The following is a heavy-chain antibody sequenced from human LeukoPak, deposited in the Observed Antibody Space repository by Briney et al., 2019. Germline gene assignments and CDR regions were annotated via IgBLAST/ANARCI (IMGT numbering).Heavy chain of an antibody. CDR2: INPNSGGT. Sequence: ASVKVSCKASGYTFTGYYMHWVRQAPGQGLGWMGWINPNSGGTNYAQKFQGRVTMTRDTSISTAYMELSRLRSDDTAVYYCARDYDILTGYYSMDVWGKGTTVTVSS. V-gene: IGHV1-2*02. CDR1: GYTFTGYY. J-gene: IGHJ6*03. D-gene: IGHD3-9*01. CDR3: ARDYDILTGYYSMDV.